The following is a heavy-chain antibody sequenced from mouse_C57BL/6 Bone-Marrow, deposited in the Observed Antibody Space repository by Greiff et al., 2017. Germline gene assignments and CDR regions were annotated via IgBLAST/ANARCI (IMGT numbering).Heavy chain of an antibody. Sequence: VKLLESGAELERPGASVKLSCKASGYTFTSYGISWVKQRTGQGLEWIGEIYPRSGNTYYNEKFKGKATLTADKSSSTAYMELRSLTSEDSAVYFCARRYYGLFAYWGQGTLVTVSA. CDR2: IYPRSGNT. J-gene: IGHJ3*01. CDR1: GYTFTSYG. CDR3: ARRYYGLFAY. D-gene: IGHD1-1*01. V-gene: IGHV1-81*01.